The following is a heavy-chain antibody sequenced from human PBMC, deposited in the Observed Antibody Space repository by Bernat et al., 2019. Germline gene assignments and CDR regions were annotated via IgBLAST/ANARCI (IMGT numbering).Heavy chain of an antibody. CDR3: ARGRQNYYYMDV. Sequence: EVLLVESGGGLVQPGGSLRLSCAGFGFSFSGYTMNWVRQAPGKGLEWVSYISSCSTAEYYADSVRGRFTISRDNADNSLYLQMNSLRDEDTAVYYCARGRQNYYYMDVWGKGTTVTVSS. J-gene: IGHJ6*03. V-gene: IGHV3-48*02. CDR1: GFSFSGYT. CDR2: ISSCSTAE.